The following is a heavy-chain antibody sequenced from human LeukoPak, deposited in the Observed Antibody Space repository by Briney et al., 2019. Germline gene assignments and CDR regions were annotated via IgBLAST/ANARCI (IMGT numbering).Heavy chain of an antibody. CDR1: GGTFSSYA. CDR2: IIPIFGTA. J-gene: IGHJ2*01. Sequence: SVTVSCKASGGTFSSYAISWVRQAPGQGLEWMGGIIPIFGTANYAQKFQGRVTITADESTSTAYMELSSLRSEDTAVYYCARDQEGIPYWYLDLWGRGTLVTVSS. D-gene: IGHD3-10*01. V-gene: IGHV1-69*13. CDR3: ARDQEGIPYWYLDL.